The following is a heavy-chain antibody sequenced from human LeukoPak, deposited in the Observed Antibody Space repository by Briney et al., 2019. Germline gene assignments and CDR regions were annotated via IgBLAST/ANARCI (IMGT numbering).Heavy chain of an antibody. Sequence: SETLSLTCTVSGGSLSSYSWSWIRQPPGKGLEWIGYVYYSGSTNYNPSLKSRVTISVDTSKNQFSLNLSSVTAADTAVYYCARLTSGSGTYLFDYWGQGTLVTVSS. D-gene: IGHD3-10*01. J-gene: IGHJ4*02. CDR1: GGSLSSYS. V-gene: IGHV4-59*08. CDR2: VYYSGST. CDR3: ARLTSGSGTYLFDY.